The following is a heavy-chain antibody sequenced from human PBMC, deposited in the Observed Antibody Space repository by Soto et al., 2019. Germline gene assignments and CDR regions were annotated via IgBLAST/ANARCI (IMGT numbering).Heavy chain of an antibody. CDR1: GGSISSYY. Sequence: PSETLSLTCTVSGGSISSYYWSWIRQPPGKGLEWIGYIYYSGSTNYNPSLKSRVTMSVDTSKNQFSLKLSSVTAADTAVYYCARLRWLQPLDLWGQGTLVTVSS. CDR3: ARLRWLQPLDL. J-gene: IGHJ4*02. CDR2: IYYSGST. V-gene: IGHV4-59*08. D-gene: IGHD5-12*01.